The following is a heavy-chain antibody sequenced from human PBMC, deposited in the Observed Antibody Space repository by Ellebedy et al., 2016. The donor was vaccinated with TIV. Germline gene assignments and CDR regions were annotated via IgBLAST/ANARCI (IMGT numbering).Heavy chain of an antibody. V-gene: IGHV1-18*01. Sequence: AASVKVSCKSSGYTFLDYGISGVRQAPGQGLDWMGWVSAYSGNTNYADNHQGRVTMTTDTSTDTANKELRSLRSGDPAVDYGARYSGSGTYYRNGMDVWGQGTTVTVSS. CDR3: ARYSGSGTYYRNGMDV. CDR1: GYTFLDYG. D-gene: IGHD3-10*01. CDR2: VSAYSGNT. J-gene: IGHJ6*02.